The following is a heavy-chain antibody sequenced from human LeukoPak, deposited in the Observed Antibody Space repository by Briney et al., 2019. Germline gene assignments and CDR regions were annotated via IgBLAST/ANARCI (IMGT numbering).Heavy chain of an antibody. CDR3: AKGIGDNCHSPIDY. J-gene: IGHJ4*02. D-gene: IGHD2-15*01. CDR2: ISASGDRT. V-gene: IGHV3-23*01. Sequence: PGGSLRLSCAASGFTFSSYAMTWVRQAPGKGLEWVSLISASGDRTYYAESVKGRFTISRDDSKNTLYLQMHSLSAEDTAVYYCAKGIGDNCHSPIDYWGQGTLVTVSS. CDR1: GFTFSSYA.